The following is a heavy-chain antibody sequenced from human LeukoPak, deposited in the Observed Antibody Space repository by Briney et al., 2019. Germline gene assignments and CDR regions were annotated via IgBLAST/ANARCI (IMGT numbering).Heavy chain of an antibody. CDR3: ARARSGQIYYYYYGMDV. CDR1: GGSVSSGSYY. V-gene: IGHV4-61*01. Sequence: SETLSLTCTVSGGSVSSGSYYWSWIRQPPGKGLEWIGYIYYSGSTNYNSSLKSRVTISVDTSKNQFSLKLSSVTAADTAVYYCARARSGQIYYYYYGMDVWGKGTTVTVSS. CDR2: IYYSGST. D-gene: IGHD5-12*01. J-gene: IGHJ6*04.